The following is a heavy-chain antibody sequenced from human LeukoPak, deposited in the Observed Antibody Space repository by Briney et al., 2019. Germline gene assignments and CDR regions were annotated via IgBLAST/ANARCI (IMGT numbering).Heavy chain of an antibody. V-gene: IGHV3-15*01. CDR2: IRRKTDGETT. CDR1: GFILSDHY. Sequence: GGSLRLSCAASGFILSDHYIDWVRQVPGKGLEWVGRIRRKTDGETTDHAAPVKGRFTISRDDSKNTLYLQMNSLKTEDTAVYYCVTDLVIKGYFDYWGQGALVTVSS. J-gene: IGHJ4*02. CDR3: VTDLVIKGYFDY. D-gene: IGHD2-21*01.